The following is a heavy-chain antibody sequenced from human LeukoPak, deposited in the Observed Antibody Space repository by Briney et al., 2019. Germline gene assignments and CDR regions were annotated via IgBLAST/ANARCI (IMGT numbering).Heavy chain of an antibody. Sequence: GASVKVSCKASGYTFTSYGISWVRQAPGQGLEWVGWISAYNGNTNYAQKLQGRVTMTTDTSTSTAYMELRSLRSDDTAVYYCARVDRLYYYDSSGYYPYYYYYYMDVWGKGTTVTVSS. D-gene: IGHD3-22*01. V-gene: IGHV1-18*01. CDR2: ISAYNGNT. CDR3: ARVDRLYYYDSSGYYPYYYYYYMDV. J-gene: IGHJ6*03. CDR1: GYTFTSYG.